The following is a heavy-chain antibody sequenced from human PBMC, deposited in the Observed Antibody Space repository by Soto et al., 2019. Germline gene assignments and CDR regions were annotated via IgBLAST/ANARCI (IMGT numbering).Heavy chain of an antibody. J-gene: IGHJ6*02. V-gene: IGHV3-30-3*01. CDR3: ARDLSGTTVTATGYYYYYGMDV. D-gene: IGHD4-4*01. CDR2: ISYDGSNK. CDR1: GFTFSSYA. Sequence: PGGSLRLSCAASGFTFSSYAMHWVRQAPGKGLEWVAVISYDGSNKYYADSVKGRFTISRDNSKNTPYLQMNSLRAEDTAVYYCARDLSGTTVTATGYYYYYGMDVWGQGTTVTVSS.